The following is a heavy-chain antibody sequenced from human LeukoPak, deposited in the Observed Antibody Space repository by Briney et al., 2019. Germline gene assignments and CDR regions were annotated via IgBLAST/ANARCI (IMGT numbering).Heavy chain of an antibody. Sequence: PSETLSLTCTVSGHSISSGYFWGWIRQPPGKGLEWIGSFYHSGITYYNPSLKSRVTISVEMSKNQFSLKLTSVTAADSAVYYCARRPPRGLSWVVWGYFDYWGQGTLVTVSS. J-gene: IGHJ4*02. CDR2: FYHSGIT. D-gene: IGHD2-8*02. V-gene: IGHV4-38-2*02. CDR1: GHSISSGYF. CDR3: ARRPPRGLSWVVWGYFDY.